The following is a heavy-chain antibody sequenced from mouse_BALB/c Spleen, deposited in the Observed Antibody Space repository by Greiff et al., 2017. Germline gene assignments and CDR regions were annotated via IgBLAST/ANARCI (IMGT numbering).Heavy chain of an antibody. CDR1: GYTFTDYN. V-gene: IGHV1S29*02. Sequence: VQLKQSGPELVKPGASVKISCKASGYTFTDYNMHWVKQSHGKSLEWIGYIYPYNGGTGYNQKFKSKATLTVDNSSSTAYMELRSLTSEDSAVYCCASRFITLMDYWGQGTSVTVSS. D-gene: IGHD1-1*01. CDR2: IYPYNGGT. J-gene: IGHJ4*01. CDR3: ASRFITLMDY.